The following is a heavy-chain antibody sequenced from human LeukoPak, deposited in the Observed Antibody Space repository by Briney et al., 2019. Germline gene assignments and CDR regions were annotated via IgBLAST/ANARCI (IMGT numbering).Heavy chain of an antibody. CDR1: GFTFDDYA. J-gene: IGHJ4*02. V-gene: IGHV3-9*01. CDR2: ISWNSGSI. D-gene: IGHD6-13*01. Sequence: GGSLRLSCAASGFTFDDYAMHWVRQAPGKGLEWVSGISWNSGSIGYADSVKGRFTISRDNAKNSLYLQMNSLRAVDTALYYCAKARSSWYDYFDYWGQGTLVTVSS. CDR3: AKARSSWYDYFDY.